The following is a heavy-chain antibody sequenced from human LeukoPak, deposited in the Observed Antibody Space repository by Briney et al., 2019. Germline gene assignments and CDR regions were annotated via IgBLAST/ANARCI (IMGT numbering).Heavy chain of an antibody. D-gene: IGHD3-22*01. CDR3: ARDLLDYYDSSGPYSNWFDP. Sequence: SETLSLTCTVSGGSISSYYWSWIRQPPGKGLEWIGYIYYSGSTNYNPSLKSRVTISVDTSKNQFSLKLSSVTAADTAVYYCARDLLDYYDSSGPYSNWFDPWGQGTLVTASS. CDR2: IYYSGST. V-gene: IGHV4-59*01. J-gene: IGHJ5*02. CDR1: GGSISSYY.